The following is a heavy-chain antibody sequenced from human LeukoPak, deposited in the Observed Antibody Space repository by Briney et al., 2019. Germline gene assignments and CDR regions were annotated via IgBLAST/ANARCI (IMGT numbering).Heavy chain of an antibody. D-gene: IGHD6-19*01. CDR3: ATYISGCFGN. Sequence: GGSLRLSCAASGFTFSRYWMSCVRQAPGKGLEWVANMKQDGSEIYYVDSVKGRFTISRDNAKNSLYLQMNSLRAEDTVVYYCATYISGCFGNWGQGTLVAVSS. J-gene: IGHJ1*01. CDR2: MKQDGSEI. CDR1: GFTFSRYW. V-gene: IGHV3-7*02.